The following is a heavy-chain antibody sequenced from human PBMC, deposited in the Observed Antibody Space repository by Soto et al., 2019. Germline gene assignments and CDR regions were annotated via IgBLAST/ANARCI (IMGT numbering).Heavy chain of an antibody. Sequence: QLQLQESGPGLVKPSETLSLTCTVSGGSISSSSYYWGWIRQPPGKGLEWIGSIYYSGSTYYNPSLKRRLPISVDTSKNQCSRKLGSGAAAATAVYYCARPHGGGYADYDAALYYWGQGTLVTVSS. CDR1: GGSISSSSYY. CDR2: IYYSGST. D-gene: IGHD4-17*01. CDR3: ARPHGGGYADYDAALYY. V-gene: IGHV4-39*01. J-gene: IGHJ4*02.